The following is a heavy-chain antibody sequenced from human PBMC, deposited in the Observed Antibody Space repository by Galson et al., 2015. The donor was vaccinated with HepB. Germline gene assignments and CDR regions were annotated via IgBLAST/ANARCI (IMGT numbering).Heavy chain of an antibody. Sequence: SVKVSCKASGYTFTSYGISWVRQAPGQGLEWMGWISAYNGNTNYAQKLQGRVTMTTDTSTSTAYMELRSLRSDDTAVYYCARAISGDKQPDYYMDVWGKGTTVTVSS. CDR3: ARAISGDKQPDYYMDV. V-gene: IGHV1-18*01. CDR1: GYTFTSYG. D-gene: IGHD3-10*01. J-gene: IGHJ6*03. CDR2: ISAYNGNT.